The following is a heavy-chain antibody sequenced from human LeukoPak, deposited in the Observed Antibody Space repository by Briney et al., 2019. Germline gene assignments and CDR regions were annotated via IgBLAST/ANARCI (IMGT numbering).Heavy chain of an antibody. CDR2: INSGGSST. Sequence: GGSLRLSCAASGFTFSSYAMSWVRQAPGKGLVWVSRINSGGSSTTYADSVKGRFTISRDNAKNTLYLQMNSLRAEDTAVCYCARVVGASPPTYFDYWGQGTLVTVSS. CDR3: ARVVGASPPTYFDY. CDR1: GFTFSSYA. D-gene: IGHD1-26*01. J-gene: IGHJ4*02. V-gene: IGHV3-74*01.